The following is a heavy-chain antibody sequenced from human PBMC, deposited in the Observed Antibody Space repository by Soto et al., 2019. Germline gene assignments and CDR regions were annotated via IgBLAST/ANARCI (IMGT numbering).Heavy chain of an antibody. CDR1: GGSFSGYY. D-gene: IGHD3-10*01. Sequence: SETLSLTCAVSGGSFSGYYWSWIRQPPGKGLEWIGEINHSGSTNYNPSLKSRVTISVDTSKNQFSLKLSSVTAADTAVYYCAREFGRFGVYAFGIWGQGTMVTVSS. J-gene: IGHJ3*02. CDR3: AREFGRFGVYAFGI. V-gene: IGHV4-34*01. CDR2: INHSGST.